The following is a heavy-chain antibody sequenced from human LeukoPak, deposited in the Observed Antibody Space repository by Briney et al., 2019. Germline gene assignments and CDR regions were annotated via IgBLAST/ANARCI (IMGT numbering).Heavy chain of an antibody. CDR1: GFTVRSKD. Sequence: GGSLRLSCAASGFTVRSKDMTWVRQAPGKGLEWVSAISGSGGSTYYADSVKGRFTISRDNSKNTLYLQMNSLRAEDTAVYYCAKDHSSPSGGLYHYWGQGTLVTVSS. J-gene: IGHJ4*02. CDR2: ISGSGGST. D-gene: IGHD6-6*01. V-gene: IGHV3-23*01. CDR3: AKDHSSPSGGLYHY.